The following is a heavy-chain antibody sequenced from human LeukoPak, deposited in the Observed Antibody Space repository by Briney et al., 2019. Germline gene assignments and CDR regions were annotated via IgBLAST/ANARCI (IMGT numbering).Heavy chain of an antibody. J-gene: IGHJ4*02. D-gene: IGHD1-26*01. V-gene: IGHV3-48*03. CDR3: ANRISGSSY. CDR2: ISSSGSTI. Sequence: GGSLRLSCAASGFTFSSYEMNWARQAPGKGLEWVSYISSSGSTIYYADSVKGRFTISRDNSKNTVFLQMNSLRAEDTGVYYCANRISGSSYWGQGTLVTVSS. CDR1: GFTFSSYE.